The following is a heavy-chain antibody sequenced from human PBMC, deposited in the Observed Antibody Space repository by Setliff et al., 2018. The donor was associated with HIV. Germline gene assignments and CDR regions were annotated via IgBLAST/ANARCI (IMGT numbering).Heavy chain of an antibody. CDR1: GDSISGAGFY. Sequence: SETLSFTCTVSGDSISGAGFYWTWIRQLPGKGLEWIGSIYYSGSTYYNPSLKSRVTISLGTSRWQFSLTLNSVSAADTAVYFCAREAMYYYDTSGHPQGFDYWGQGTLVTVSS. CDR3: AREAMYYYDTSGHPQGFDY. V-gene: IGHV4-31*03. CDR2: IYYSGST. J-gene: IGHJ4*02. D-gene: IGHD3-22*01.